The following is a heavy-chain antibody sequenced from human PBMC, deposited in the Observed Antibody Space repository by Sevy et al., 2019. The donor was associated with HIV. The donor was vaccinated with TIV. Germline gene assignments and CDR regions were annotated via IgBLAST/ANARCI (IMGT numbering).Heavy chain of an antibody. Sequence: GGSLRLSCAAAGFTFSNAWMSWVRQAPGKGLEWVGRIKSRSDGGTTDYGAPVKGRFTISRDDSKNTLYLQMSGLTTEDTAVYYGSVLYAAAGNVYWGQGTLVTVSS. V-gene: IGHV3-15*01. CDR3: SVLYAAAGNVY. CDR2: IKSRSDGGTT. D-gene: IGHD6-13*01. CDR1: GFTFSNAW. J-gene: IGHJ4*02.